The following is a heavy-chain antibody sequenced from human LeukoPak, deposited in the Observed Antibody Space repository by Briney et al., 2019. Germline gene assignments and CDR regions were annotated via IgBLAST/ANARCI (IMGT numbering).Heavy chain of an antibody. CDR2: IYWNDDK. J-gene: IGHJ4*02. V-gene: IGHV2-5*01. D-gene: IGHD2-2*01. Sequence: SGPTLVKPTQTLTLTCTFSGFSLSTSGVAVGWIRQPPGKALEWLALIYWNDDKRYSPSLKSRLTITKDTSKNQVVLTMTNMDPVDTATYYCAHGVGGSAGYCSSTSCYDFDYWGQGTLVTVSS. CDR3: AHGVGGSAGYCSSTSCYDFDY. CDR1: GFSLSTSGVA.